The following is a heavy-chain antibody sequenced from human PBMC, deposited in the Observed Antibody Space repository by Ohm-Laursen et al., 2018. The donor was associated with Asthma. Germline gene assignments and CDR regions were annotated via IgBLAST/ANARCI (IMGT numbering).Heavy chain of an antibody. CDR2: ISSSSSYT. J-gene: IGHJ5*02. V-gene: IGHV3-11*06. CDR1: GFTFSDYY. CDR3: ARHFYSGSSTSWFDP. Sequence: GSLRLSCAASGFTFSDYYMSWIRQAPGKGLEWVSYISSSSSYTNYADSVKGRFTISRDNAKNSLYLQMNSLRAEDTAVYYCARHFYSGSSTSWFDPWGQGTLVTVSS. D-gene: IGHD1-26*01.